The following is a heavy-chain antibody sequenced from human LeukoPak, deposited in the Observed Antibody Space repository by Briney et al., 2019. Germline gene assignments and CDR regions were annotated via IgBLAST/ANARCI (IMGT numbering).Heavy chain of an antibody. CDR1: GGTFSSYA. V-gene: IGHV1-69*13. CDR2: IIPIFGTA. J-gene: IGHJ6*03. D-gene: IGHD3-22*01. CDR3: ARASPTYYYDSSGYYYYYYYYMDV. Sequence: GASVKVSCKASGGTFSSYAISWVRQAPGQGLEWMGGIIPIFGTANYAQKFRGRVTITADESTSTAYMELSSLRSEDTAVYYCARASPTYYYDSSGYYYYYYYYMDVWGKGTTVTISS.